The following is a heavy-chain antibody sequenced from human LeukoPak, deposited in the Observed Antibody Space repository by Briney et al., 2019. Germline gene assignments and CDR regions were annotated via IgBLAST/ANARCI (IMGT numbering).Heavy chain of an antibody. CDR3: ARRSRNGLDAFDI. D-gene: IGHD1-14*01. V-gene: IGHV1-2*06. CDR2: IDPNNGDT. J-gene: IGHJ3*02. Sequence: ASVKVSCKASAYTFTGYYLHWVRQAPGQGLEWMGRIDPNNGDTKYAQKFQGRVTMTRDRSISTAYMELSRLTSDDTAVYYCARRSRNGLDAFDIWGQGTMVTVSS. CDR1: AYTFTGYY.